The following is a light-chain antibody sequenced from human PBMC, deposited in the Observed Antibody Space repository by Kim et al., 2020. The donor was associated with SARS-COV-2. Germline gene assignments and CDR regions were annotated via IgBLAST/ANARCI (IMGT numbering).Light chain of an antibody. V-gene: IGKV3-20*01. Sequence: STGEKATLPCRASQSDGDTYLAWYQQKPGRAPRLRIYGASSRATGIPDRFRGSGSGADFTLSISGLEPEDFAVYYCQQYGTSPGTFGQGTKVDIK. CDR3: QQYGTSPGT. CDR1: QSDGDTY. CDR2: GAS. J-gene: IGKJ1*01.